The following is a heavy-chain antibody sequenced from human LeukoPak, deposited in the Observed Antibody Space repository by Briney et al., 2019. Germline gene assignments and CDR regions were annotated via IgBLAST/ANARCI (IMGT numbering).Heavy chain of an antibody. CDR3: ARHFPTGWFDP. V-gene: IGHV4-59*08. Sequence: SETLSLTCTVSGGSISSYYWSWIRQPPGKGLEWIGYIYYSGNTYYNPSLKSRVTISVDTSKNQFSLKLSSVTAADTAVYYCARHFPTGWFDPWGQGTLVTVSS. CDR1: GGSISSYY. D-gene: IGHD4-17*01. CDR2: IYYSGNT. J-gene: IGHJ5*02.